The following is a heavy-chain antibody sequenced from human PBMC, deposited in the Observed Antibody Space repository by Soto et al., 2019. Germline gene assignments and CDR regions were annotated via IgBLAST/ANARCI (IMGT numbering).Heavy chain of an antibody. J-gene: IGHJ4*02. D-gene: IGHD6-13*01. Sequence: ASVKVSCKASGYIFTSYGINWVRQAPGQGLEWMGWISCNNGDTNFAQKFQGRVTLTTDTSTSTAYMELRSLRSDDTAVYYCARTPPRISAAGYDYWGQGTLVTVSS. CDR3: ARTPPRISAAGYDY. CDR1: GYIFTSYG. V-gene: IGHV1-18*01. CDR2: ISCNNGDT.